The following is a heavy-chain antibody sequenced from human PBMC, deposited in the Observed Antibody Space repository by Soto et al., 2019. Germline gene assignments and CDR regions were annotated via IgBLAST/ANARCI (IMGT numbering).Heavy chain of an antibody. CDR2: IYYSGST. CDR1: GGSISSSSDY. J-gene: IGHJ5*02. D-gene: IGHD3-10*01. V-gene: IGHV4-39*01. CDR3: ARLYYLGSHRFDP. Sequence: QLQLQESGPGLVKPSETLSLTCTVSGGSISSSSDYWGWIRQPPGKGLEWIGYIYYSGSTSYNPSLKSRVTISVDTSKNQFSLKLSSVTAADTAVYYCARLYYLGSHRFDPWGQGTLVTVSS.